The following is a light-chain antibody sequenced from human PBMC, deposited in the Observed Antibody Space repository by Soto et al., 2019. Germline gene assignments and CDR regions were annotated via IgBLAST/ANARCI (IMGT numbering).Light chain of an antibody. Sequence: EVVLTQSPATLSLSPGERATLSCRASQSVRSYLAWFQHKPGQAPRLLSYDASNRATGIPGRFSGSGFGTDFTLTISSLEPEDFGVYYCQQRTNWPPLTFGGGTRVEIK. CDR3: QQRTNWPPLT. V-gene: IGKV3-11*01. CDR2: DAS. CDR1: QSVRSY. J-gene: IGKJ4*01.